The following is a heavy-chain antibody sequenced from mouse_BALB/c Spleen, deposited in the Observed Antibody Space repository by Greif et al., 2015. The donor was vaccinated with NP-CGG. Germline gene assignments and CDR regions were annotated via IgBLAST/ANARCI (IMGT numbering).Heavy chain of an antibody. CDR3: ARHKGDYYAMDY. CDR1: GFTFSSYG. CDR2: ISSGGSYT. V-gene: IGHV5-6*01. J-gene: IGHJ4*01. Sequence: EVKLMESGGDLVKPGGSLKLSCAASGFTFSSYGMSWVRQTPDKRLEWVATISSGGSYTYYPDSVKGRFTISRDNAKNTLYLQMSSLKSEDTAMYYCARHKGDYYAMDYWGQGTSVTVSS.